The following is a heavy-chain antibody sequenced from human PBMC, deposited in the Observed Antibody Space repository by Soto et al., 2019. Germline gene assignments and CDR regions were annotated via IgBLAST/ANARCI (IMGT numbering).Heavy chain of an antibody. CDR1: GLTISGKKY. D-gene: IGHD1-1*01. CDR2: LYDVDAS. CDR3: ATWHEGEHAFHV. Sequence: DVQLVESGGGLIQPGESLRLSCAASGLTISGKKYVAGVREAPGKGLEWGSALYDVDASFYADSVTGRFTTPSDSSKTSVYFQMKDLRPDDAAVYYSATWHEGEHAFHVWGQETTVTISP. V-gene: IGHV3-53*01. J-gene: IGHJ3*01.